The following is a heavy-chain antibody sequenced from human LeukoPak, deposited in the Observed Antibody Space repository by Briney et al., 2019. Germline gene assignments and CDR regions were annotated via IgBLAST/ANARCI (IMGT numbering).Heavy chain of an antibody. J-gene: IGHJ5*02. D-gene: IGHD3-3*01. V-gene: IGHV4-59*08. CDR1: GGSISSYY. CDR2: IYYSGST. CDR3: VRRLRPTRGRFDP. Sequence: SETLSLTCTVSGGSISSYYWSWIRQPPGKGLEWIGYIYYSGSTNYNPSLKSRVTISVDTSKNQFSLKLSSVTAADTAVYYCVRRLRPTRGRFDPWGQGTLVTVSS.